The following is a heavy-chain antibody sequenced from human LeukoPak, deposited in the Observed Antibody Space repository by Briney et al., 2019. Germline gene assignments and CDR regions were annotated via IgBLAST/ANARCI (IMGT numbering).Heavy chain of an antibody. V-gene: IGHV3-23*01. CDR3: ARTTLPQLWFQRLGAFDI. CDR1: GFTFSSYA. Sequence: QPGGSLRLSCAASGFTFSSYAMSWVRQAPGKGLEWVSAISGSGGSTYYADSVKGRFTISRDNSKNTLYLQMNSLRAEDTAVYYCARTTLPQLWFQRLGAFDIWGQGTMVTVSS. D-gene: IGHD5-18*01. CDR2: ISGSGGST. J-gene: IGHJ3*02.